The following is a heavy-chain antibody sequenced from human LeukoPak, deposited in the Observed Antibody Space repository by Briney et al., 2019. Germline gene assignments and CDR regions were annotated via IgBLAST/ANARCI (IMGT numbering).Heavy chain of an antibody. D-gene: IGHD3-10*01. Sequence: ASVKVSCKASGYTFTSYAMHLVRQAPGQRLEWMGWINAGNGNTKYSQKFQGRVTITRDTSASTAYMELSSLRSEDTAVYYCASSPRGYYGSGRGHLDYWGQGTLVTVSS. CDR3: ASSPRGYYGSGRGHLDY. CDR2: INAGNGNT. CDR1: GYTFTSYA. V-gene: IGHV1-3*01. J-gene: IGHJ4*02.